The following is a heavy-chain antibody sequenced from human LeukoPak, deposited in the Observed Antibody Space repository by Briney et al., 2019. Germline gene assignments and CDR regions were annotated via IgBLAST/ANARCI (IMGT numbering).Heavy chain of an antibody. J-gene: IGHJ4*02. CDR3: ARDRFPTNYYDSSGYYSLDY. V-gene: IGHV1-18*01. CDR2: ISAYNGNT. D-gene: IGHD3-22*01. CDR1: GYTFTSYG. Sequence: GASVKVSCKASGYTFTSYGISWVRQAPGQGLEWMGWISAYNGNTNYAQKLQGRVTMTTDTSTSTAYVELRSLRSDDTAVYYCARDRFPTNYYDSSGYYSLDYWGQGTLVTVSS.